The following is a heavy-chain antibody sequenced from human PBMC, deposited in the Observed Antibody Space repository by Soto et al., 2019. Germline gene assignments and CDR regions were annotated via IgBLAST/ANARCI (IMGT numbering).Heavy chain of an antibody. Sequence: QVQLVQSGAEMQQPGASVRVSCKASGGTFSKYAFSWVRQAPGQGLEWLGGTIPMFGTPNYAQKFQGRVAISADESTATVYMELSSLRSEDTAVYFCARPLRDRNYYSGMAVWGQWTTVTVSS. J-gene: IGHJ6*02. CDR3: ARPLRDRNYYSGMAV. CDR1: GGTFSKYA. D-gene: IGHD3-22*01. CDR2: TIPMFGTP. V-gene: IGHV1-69*01.